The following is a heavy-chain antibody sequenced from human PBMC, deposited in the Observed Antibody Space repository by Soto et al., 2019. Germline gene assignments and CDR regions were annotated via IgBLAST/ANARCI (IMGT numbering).Heavy chain of an antibody. V-gene: IGHV1-69*04. Sequence: SVKVSCKASGGTFSSYTISWVRQAPGQGLEWMGRIIPILGIANYAQKFQGRVTITADKSTSTAYMELSSLRSEDTAVYYCARDPSYYDSSGYYNDYWGQGTLVTAPQ. D-gene: IGHD3-22*01. CDR2: IIPILGIA. CDR3: ARDPSYYDSSGYYNDY. CDR1: GGTFSSYT. J-gene: IGHJ4*02.